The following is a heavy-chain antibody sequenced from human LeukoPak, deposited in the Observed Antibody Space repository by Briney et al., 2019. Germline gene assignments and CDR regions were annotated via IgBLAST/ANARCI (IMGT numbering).Heavy chain of an antibody. J-gene: IGHJ3*01. CDR2: ISSSGDTI. V-gene: IGHV3-11*01. CDR3: GRVVYWCGGICHIFAFDF. CDR1: GFTFSDYY. Sequence: PGGSLRLSCAASGFTFSDYYMSWIRQAPGKGLEWVSYISSSGDTIFYADSVKGRFTISRDNAKNSLSLQVNSVRAEDTALYYCGRVVYWCGGICHIFAFDFLGQGTMVTVSS. D-gene: IGHD2-15*01.